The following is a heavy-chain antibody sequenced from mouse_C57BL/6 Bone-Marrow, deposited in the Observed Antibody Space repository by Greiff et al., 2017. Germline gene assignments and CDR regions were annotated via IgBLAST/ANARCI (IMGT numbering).Heavy chain of an antibody. Sequence: QVQLQQSGAELVKPGASVKLSCKASGYTFTDYYINWVKQRTGQGLEWIGKIGPGSGSTYYNEKFKGKATLTADKSSSTAYMQLSSLTSEVSAVYFGAGWAWFADWGQGTLVTVSA. CDR2: IGPGSGST. CDR3: AGWAWFAD. CDR1: GYTFTDYY. J-gene: IGHJ3*01. V-gene: IGHV1-77*01.